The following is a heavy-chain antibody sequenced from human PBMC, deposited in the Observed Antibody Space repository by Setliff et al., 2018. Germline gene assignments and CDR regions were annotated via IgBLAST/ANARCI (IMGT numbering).Heavy chain of an antibody. J-gene: IGHJ3*02. Sequence: GGSLRLSCAASGFTFSSYAITWVRQAPGKGLEWVSMISGSAQTTYYADSVKGRFTISRDNSKNTVYLEMNSLRAEDTAVYYCAKDLRIILPRDDAFDIWGQGTMVTVSS. D-gene: IGHD2-15*01. CDR1: GFTFSSYA. V-gene: IGHV3-23*01. CDR3: AKDLRIILPRDDAFDI. CDR2: ISGSAQTT.